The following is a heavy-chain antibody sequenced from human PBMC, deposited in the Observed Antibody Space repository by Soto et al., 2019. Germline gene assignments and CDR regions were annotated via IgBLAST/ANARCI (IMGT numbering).Heavy chain of an antibody. CDR3: STDEWE. CDR2: IKSKIHGGTT. CDR1: GFSLSTGW. J-gene: IGHJ4*02. Sequence: EVQLVESGGGLVKPGGSLRLSCAASGFSLSTGWRSWVRQAPGKGLGWVGGIKSKIHGGTTDNAAHVKGRFTISRDDSKNTLYLQMHSLQTEDTAVYYCSTDEWEWGQGTLVTVSS. D-gene: IGHD1-26*01. V-gene: IGHV3-15*05.